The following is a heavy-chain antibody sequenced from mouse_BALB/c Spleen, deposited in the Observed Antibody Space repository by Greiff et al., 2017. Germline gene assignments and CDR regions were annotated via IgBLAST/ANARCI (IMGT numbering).Heavy chain of an antibody. CDR1: GYTFSSYW. V-gene: IGHV1-9*01. Sequence: VQLQQSGAELMKPGASVKISCKATGYTFSSYWIEWVKQRPGHGLEWIGEILPGSGSTNYNEKFKGKATFTADTSSNTAYMQLSSLTSEDSAVYYCAREGGYYPIAYWGQGTLVTVSA. J-gene: IGHJ3*01. CDR2: ILPGSGST. CDR3: AREGGYYPIAY. D-gene: IGHD2-3*01.